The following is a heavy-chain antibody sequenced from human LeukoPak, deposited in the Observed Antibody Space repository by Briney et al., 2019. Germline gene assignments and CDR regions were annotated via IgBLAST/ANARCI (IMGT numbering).Heavy chain of an antibody. Sequence: PSETLSLTCTVSGGSISSYYWSWIRQPPGKGLEWIGYIYYSGSTNYNPSLKSRVTISVDTSKNQFSLKLSSVTAADTAVYYCARAKRTMIVVVKSNWFDPWGQGTLVTVSS. CDR1: GGSISSYY. CDR3: ARAKRTMIVVVKSNWFDP. V-gene: IGHV4-59*12. J-gene: IGHJ5*02. D-gene: IGHD3-22*01. CDR2: IYYSGST.